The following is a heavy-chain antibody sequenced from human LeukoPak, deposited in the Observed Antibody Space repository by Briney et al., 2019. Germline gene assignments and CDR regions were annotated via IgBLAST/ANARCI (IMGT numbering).Heavy chain of an antibody. CDR2: IYPSGST. CDR1: GGSISSYY. Sequence: KTSETLSLTCTVSGGSISSYYWSWIRQPAGKGLEWIGRIYPSGSTHYNPSLRSRVTISLDKSKNQFSLKLTSVTAADTAVYFCARDEYNDSSGRILWGQGTLVTVSS. V-gene: IGHV4-4*07. J-gene: IGHJ4*02. CDR3: ARDEYNDSSGRIL. D-gene: IGHD3-22*01.